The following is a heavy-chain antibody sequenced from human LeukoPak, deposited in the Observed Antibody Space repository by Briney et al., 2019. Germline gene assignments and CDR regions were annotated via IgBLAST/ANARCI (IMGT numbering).Heavy chain of an antibody. CDR3: ASWGRGYSGYDSISFDY. CDR1: GGSISNYY. J-gene: IGHJ4*02. CDR2: IYYSGST. Sequence: SETLSLTCTVSGGSISNYYWSWIRQPPGKGLEWIGYIYYSGSTNYNPSLKSRVTISVDTSKNQFSLKLSSVTAADTAVYYCASWGRGYSGYDSISFDYWGQGTLVTVSS. V-gene: IGHV4-59*12. D-gene: IGHD5-12*01.